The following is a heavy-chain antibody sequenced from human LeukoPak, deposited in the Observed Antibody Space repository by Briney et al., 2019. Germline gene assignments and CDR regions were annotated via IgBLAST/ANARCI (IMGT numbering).Heavy chain of an antibody. J-gene: IGHJ4*02. CDR3: ARVLTTLYTGSGSFGY. CDR2: ISAYNGNT. V-gene: IGHV1-18*01. CDR1: GYTFTSYG. Sequence: ASVKVSGKASGYTFTSYGISWVRQAPGQGLEWMGWISAYNGNTNYAQKLQGRVTMTTDTSTSTAYMELSSLRSDDTAVYYCARVLTTLYTGSGSFGYWGQGTLVTVSS. D-gene: IGHD3-10*01.